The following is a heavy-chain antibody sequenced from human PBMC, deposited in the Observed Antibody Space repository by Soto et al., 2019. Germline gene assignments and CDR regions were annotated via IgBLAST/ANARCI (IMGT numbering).Heavy chain of an antibody. J-gene: IGHJ6*02. V-gene: IGHV3-33*03. CDR3: AKGLGYFGSGRYYNNYGLDV. D-gene: IGHD3-10*01. CDR1: GFTFSSYG. CDR2: ICDSGSNT. Sequence: GSLRLSCAASGFTFSSYGMHWVRQAPGKGLEWVAVICDSGSNTYYADFVKGRLTISRDNAKNTLFLQVNSLRAEDTALYYCAKGLGYFGSGRYYNNYGLDVWGQGTTVTVSS.